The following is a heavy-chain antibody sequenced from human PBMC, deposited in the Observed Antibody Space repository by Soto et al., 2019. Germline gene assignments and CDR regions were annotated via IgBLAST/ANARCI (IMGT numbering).Heavy chain of an antibody. J-gene: IGHJ4*02. V-gene: IGHV4-59*08. CDR1: GGSITSYY. Sequence: TCTVSGGSITSYYWSWIRQPPGKGLEWIGFIYYSGSTSYNPSLKSRVSISVDTSKNQFSLKLSSVTAADTAVYYCARQVTTIYYYFDYWGQGALVTVSS. CDR2: IYYSGST. CDR3: ARQVTTIYYYFDY. D-gene: IGHD5-12*01.